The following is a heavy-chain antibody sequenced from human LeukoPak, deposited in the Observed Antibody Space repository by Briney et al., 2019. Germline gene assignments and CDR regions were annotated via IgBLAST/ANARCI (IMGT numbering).Heavy chain of an antibody. D-gene: IGHD3-3*01. Sequence: GESLKISCKSSGYSFTSYWIGWVRQMPGKGLEWMGIIYPGDSDTRYSPSFQGQVTISADKSNSTAYLQWSSLKASDTAMYYCARTIFGVVWSADYWGQGTLVTVSS. V-gene: IGHV5-51*01. J-gene: IGHJ4*02. CDR2: IYPGDSDT. CDR3: ARTIFGVVWSADY. CDR1: GYSFTSYW.